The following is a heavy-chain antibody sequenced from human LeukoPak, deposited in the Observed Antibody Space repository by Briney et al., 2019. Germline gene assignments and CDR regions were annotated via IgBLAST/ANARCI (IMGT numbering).Heavy chain of an antibody. Sequence: SETLSLTCSVSGGSISSSSFYWGWIRQPPGKGLEWIGSIYHSGTTYYNPSLKGRLTISVDTSRNQFSLSVSSVTAADTAVYYCAKPTDNISRYGHYYYYMDVWGRGTTVTVSS. CDR2: IYHSGTT. V-gene: IGHV4-39*01. D-gene: IGHD6-13*01. CDR3: AKPTDNISRYGHYYYYMDV. J-gene: IGHJ6*03. CDR1: GGSISSSSFY.